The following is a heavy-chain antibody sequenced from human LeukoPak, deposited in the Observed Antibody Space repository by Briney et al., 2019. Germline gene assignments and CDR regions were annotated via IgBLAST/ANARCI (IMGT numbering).Heavy chain of an antibody. J-gene: IGHJ4*02. D-gene: IGHD3-10*01. CDR3: ARVGPGYYGSGSYLPQYYFDH. CDR2: IIPIFGTA. CDR1: GGTFSSYA. V-gene: IGHV1-69*13. Sequence: ASVKVSCKASGGTFSSYAISWVRQAPGQGLEWMGGIIPIFGTANYAQKFQGRVTITADESTSTAYMELSSLRSEDTAVYYCARVGPGYYGSGSYLPQYYFDHWGQGTLVTVSS.